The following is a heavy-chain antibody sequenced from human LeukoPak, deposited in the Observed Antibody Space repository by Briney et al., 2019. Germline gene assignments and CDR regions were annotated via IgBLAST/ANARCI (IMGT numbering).Heavy chain of an antibody. D-gene: IGHD3-22*01. CDR1: GGSISSYY. J-gene: IGHJ4*02. CDR3: AGIPLYYDSSGSLSPFDY. CDR2: IYYSGST. V-gene: IGHV4-59*08. Sequence: SETLSLTCTVSGGSISSYYWSWIRQPPGKGLEWIGYIYYSGSTNYNPSLKSRVTISVDTSKNQFSLKLSSVTAADTAVYYCAGIPLYYDSSGSLSPFDYWGQGTLVTVSS.